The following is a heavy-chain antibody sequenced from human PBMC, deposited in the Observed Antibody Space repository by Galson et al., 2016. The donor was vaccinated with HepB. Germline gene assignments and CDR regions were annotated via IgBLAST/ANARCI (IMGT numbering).Heavy chain of an antibody. J-gene: IGHJ4*02. CDR2: INAGNGNT. Sequence: SVKVSCKASGYTFTSYAMHWVRQAPGRRLEWMGWINAGNGNTKYSQKFQGRVTITRDTSASKAYMELRSLRSEDTAVYYCAGEALILGAPLDYWGQGTLVTVSS. CDR3: AGEALILGAPLDY. CDR1: GYTFTSYA. D-gene: IGHD1-26*01. V-gene: IGHV1-3*01.